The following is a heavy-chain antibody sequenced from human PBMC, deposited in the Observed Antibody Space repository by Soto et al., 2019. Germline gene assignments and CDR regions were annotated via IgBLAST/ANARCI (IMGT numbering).Heavy chain of an antibody. D-gene: IGHD4-17*01. CDR1: GGSIISYY. CDR3: ARRYGASFDY. CDR2: IYYSGST. V-gene: IGHV4-59*01. Sequence: SETLSLTCTVSGGSIISYYWSWIRQPPGKGLEWIGYIYYSGSTNYNPSLKSRVTISVDTSKNQFSLKLSSVTAADTAVYYCARRYGASFDYWGQGTLVTVSS. J-gene: IGHJ4*02.